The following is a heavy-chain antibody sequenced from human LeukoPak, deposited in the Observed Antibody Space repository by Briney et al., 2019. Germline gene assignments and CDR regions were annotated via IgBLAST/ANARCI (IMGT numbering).Heavy chain of an antibody. CDR1: GDSVSSNIAA. CDR3: ARAGGRGLLEWLGNFFDS. CDR2: TYYRSKWYS. Sequence: SQTLSLTCAISGDSVSSNIAAWNWIRQSPSRGLEWLGRTYYRSKWYSDYAVSVESRIIINVDTSKNQFSVQLNSVTPEDTAVYYCARAGGRGLLEWLGNFFDSWGHETLVTVSS. J-gene: IGHJ5*01. V-gene: IGHV6-1*01. D-gene: IGHD3-3*01.